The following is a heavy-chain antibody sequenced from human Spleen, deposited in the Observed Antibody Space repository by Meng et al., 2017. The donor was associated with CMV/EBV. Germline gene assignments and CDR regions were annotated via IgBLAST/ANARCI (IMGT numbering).Heavy chain of an antibody. CDR1: GGTFSSYA. CDR2: IIPIFGTI. V-gene: IGHV1-69*05. J-gene: IGHJ6*02. Sequence: SVKVSCKASGGTFSSYAITWVRQAPGQGLEWMGGIIPIFGTINYAQKFQGRVTITTDESTSIAYMELSSLRSGDTAVYYCASTYCSGGACYSIYFYYGMDVWGQGTTVTVSS. D-gene: IGHD2-15*01. CDR3: ASTYCSGGACYSIYFYYGMDV.